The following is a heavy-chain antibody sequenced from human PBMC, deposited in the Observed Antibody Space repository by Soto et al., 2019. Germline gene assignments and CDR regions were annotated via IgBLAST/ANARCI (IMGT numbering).Heavy chain of an antibody. Sequence: PSETLSLTCSVSGGSIGGSYWSWIRQSPGKGLEWLGYVYHTGSTNYSPSLRSRVSISVDTSKNEFSLRLSSVTAADTAVYFCAWSVAVPAAHFDSWGQGTQVTVSS. CDR2: VYHTGST. J-gene: IGHJ4*02. D-gene: IGHD3-3*01. V-gene: IGHV4-59*01. CDR1: GGSIGGSY. CDR3: AWSVAVPAAHFDS.